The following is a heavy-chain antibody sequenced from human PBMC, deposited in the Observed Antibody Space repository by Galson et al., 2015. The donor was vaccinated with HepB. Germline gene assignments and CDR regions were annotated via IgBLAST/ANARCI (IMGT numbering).Heavy chain of an antibody. CDR1: GFTFSSYA. V-gene: IGHV3-23*01. Sequence: SLRLSCAASGFTFSSYAMSWVRLAPGKGLEWVSAISGSGGSTYYADSVKGRFTISRDNSKNTLYLQMNSLRAEDTAVYYCAKDPHASNWFFDLWGRGTLVTVSS. CDR2: ISGSGGST. J-gene: IGHJ2*01. D-gene: IGHD2-2*01. CDR3: AKDPHASNWFFDL.